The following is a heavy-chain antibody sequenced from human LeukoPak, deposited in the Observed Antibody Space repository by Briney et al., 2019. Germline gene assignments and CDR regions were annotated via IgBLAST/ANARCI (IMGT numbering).Heavy chain of an antibody. Sequence: PGGSLRLSCAASGFTFSSYWMSWVRQAPGKGLEWVANIKQDGSEKYYVDSVKGRFTISRDNAKNSLYLQMNSLRAEDTAVYYCARSPQSGSGWYDYFDYWGQGTLVTVSS. CDR3: ARSPQSGSGWYDYFDY. D-gene: IGHD6-19*01. J-gene: IGHJ4*02. V-gene: IGHV3-7*01. CDR2: IKQDGSEK. CDR1: GFTFSSYW.